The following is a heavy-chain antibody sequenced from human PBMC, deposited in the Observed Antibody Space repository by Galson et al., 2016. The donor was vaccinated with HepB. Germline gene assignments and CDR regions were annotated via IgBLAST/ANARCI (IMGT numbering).Heavy chain of an antibody. V-gene: IGHV3-48*03. CDR2: IDSYSSIT. J-gene: IGHJ4*02. CDR1: GFTFRSYA. CDR3: VRDRVGISPSCFDS. Sequence: SLRLSCAASGFTFRSYAMNWVRQAPGKGLEWISYIDSYSSITYYANGVQGRFTIPRDNAKNSPFLQMDSLRDDDTAVYFCVRDRVGISPSCFDSWCQGVLVTVSS. D-gene: IGHD2-15*01.